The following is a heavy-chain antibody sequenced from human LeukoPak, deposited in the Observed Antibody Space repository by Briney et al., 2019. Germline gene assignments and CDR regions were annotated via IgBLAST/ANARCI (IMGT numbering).Heavy chain of an antibody. Sequence: GGSLRLSCSASGFTFDDYAVSWFRQAPGKGLEWVGFIRSKAFGGTPEYAASVRGRFTIPRDDSKSIAYLQMNGLKTEDTAVYYCTRNTVTVHFDYWSQGTLVTVSS. V-gene: IGHV3-49*03. J-gene: IGHJ4*02. D-gene: IGHD4-17*01. CDR3: TRNTVTVHFDY. CDR2: IRSKAFGGTP. CDR1: GFTFDDYA.